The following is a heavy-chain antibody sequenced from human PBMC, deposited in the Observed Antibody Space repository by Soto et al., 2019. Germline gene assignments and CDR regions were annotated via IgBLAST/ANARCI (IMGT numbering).Heavy chain of an antibody. CDR2: IKHDGSEK. J-gene: IGHJ3*02. Sequence: EVQLVESGGGLVQPGGSLRLSCAASGFTFSGFWMSWVRQAPGKGLEWVAKIKHDGSEKFYVNSVEGRFTISRDRTKNSLYLQMNSLRAADTAVYYCARDGTDDAFDIWGQGTMVTVSS. V-gene: IGHV3-7*03. CDR3: ARDGTDDAFDI. CDR1: GFTFSGFW.